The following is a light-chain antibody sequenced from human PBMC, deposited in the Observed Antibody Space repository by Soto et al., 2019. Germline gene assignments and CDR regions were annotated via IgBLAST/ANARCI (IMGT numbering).Light chain of an antibody. V-gene: IGKV3-11*01. J-gene: IGKJ2*01. CDR2: DAS. CDR3: RQRANWPGT. CDR1: QSVSSY. Sequence: EIVLTQFPATLSLSPGERAILSCRASQSVSSYLAWYRQRPGQAPRLLIYDASNRATGIPARFSGSGYGTDFTRTISSLEPEDLAIYYCRQRANWPGTFGQGTKLQIK.